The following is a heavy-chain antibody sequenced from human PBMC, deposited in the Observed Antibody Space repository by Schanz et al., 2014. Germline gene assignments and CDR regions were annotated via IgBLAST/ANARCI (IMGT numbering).Heavy chain of an antibody. J-gene: IGHJ4*02. D-gene: IGHD5-12*01. CDR1: GGTFSSDT. CDR2: IVPIAGIT. CDR3: ARDFSAYVGNYFDY. V-gene: IGHV1-69*08. Sequence: QVHLVQSGAEVKKPGSSVKVSCKASGGTFSSDTFSWVRQAPGQGLEWMGRIVPIAGITNYAQRFQGRVTITADKSSDTSYMELTSLRFDDTAVYYCARDFSAYVGNYFDYWGQGTMVVVSS.